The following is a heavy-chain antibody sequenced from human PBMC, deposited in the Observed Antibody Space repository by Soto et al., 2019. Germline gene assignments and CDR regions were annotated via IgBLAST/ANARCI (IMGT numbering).Heavy chain of an antibody. V-gene: IGHV1-8*01. J-gene: IGHJ4*02. D-gene: IGHD2-15*01. CDR3: ARGLSCSGGSCYSR. CDR2: MNPNSGNT. Sequence: ASVKVSCKASGYTFTSYDINWVRQATGQGLEWMGWMNPNSGNTGYAQMFQGRVTMTRNTSISTAYMELSSLRSEDTAVYYCARGLSCSGGSCYSRWGQGTLVTVSS. CDR1: GYTFTSYD.